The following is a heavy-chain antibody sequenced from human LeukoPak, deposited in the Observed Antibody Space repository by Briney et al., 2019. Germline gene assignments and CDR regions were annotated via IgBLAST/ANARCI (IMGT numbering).Heavy chain of an antibody. CDR3: TTDTFGARDS. CDR2: INEDGSST. J-gene: IGHJ4*02. V-gene: IGHV3-74*01. D-gene: IGHD3-10*01. Sequence: PGGSLRLSCAASGYTFSRYWMHWVRQGPGKGLVWVSRINEDGSSTSYAESVGGRFTISRDNAKNTLCLQMNSLRAEDAAVYYCTTDTFGARDSWGQGTLVTVSS. CDR1: GYTFSRYW.